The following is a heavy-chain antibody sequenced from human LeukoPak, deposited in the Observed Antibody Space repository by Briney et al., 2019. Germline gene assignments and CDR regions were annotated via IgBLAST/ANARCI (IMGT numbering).Heavy chain of an antibody. J-gene: IGHJ4*02. CDR1: GGTFSSYA. Sequence: ASVKVSCKASGGTFSSYAISWVRQAPGQGLEWMGGIIPIFGTANYAQKFQGRVTITADESTSTAYMELSSLRSEDTAVYYCAKSLISYGAPSDFYYWGQGTLVTVSS. V-gene: IGHV1-69*13. D-gene: IGHD4-17*01. CDR3: AKSLISYGAPSDFYY. CDR2: IIPIFGTA.